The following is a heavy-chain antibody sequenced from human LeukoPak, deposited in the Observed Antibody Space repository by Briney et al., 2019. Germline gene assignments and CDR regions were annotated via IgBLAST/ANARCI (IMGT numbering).Heavy chain of an antibody. CDR3: ARHDYSKDNWFDP. J-gene: IGHJ5*02. CDR2: IYYSGST. CDR1: GVSISSSSYY. Sequence: SETLSLTCTVSGVSISSSSYYWGWIRQPPGQGLEWLGSIYYSGSTYHIPSLKSRVTIFVGTSKNQFSLKLGSVTAAGTAVYFCARHDYSKDNWFDPWGQGTLVTVSS. V-gene: IGHV4-39*01. D-gene: IGHD4-11*01.